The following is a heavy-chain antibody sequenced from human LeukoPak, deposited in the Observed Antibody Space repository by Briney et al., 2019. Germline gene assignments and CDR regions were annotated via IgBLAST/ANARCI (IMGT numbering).Heavy chain of an antibody. CDR3: AKDDLEWELRRPRGDY. V-gene: IGHV3-30*02. J-gene: IGHJ4*02. D-gene: IGHD1-26*01. CDR2: IWYDGSNK. Sequence: PGGSLRLSCAASGFTFSSYAMHWVRQAPGKGLEWVAFIWYDGSNKYYADSVKGRFTISRDNSKNTLYLQMNSLRAEDTAVYYCAKDDLEWELRRPRGDYWGQGTQVTVSS. CDR1: GFTFSSYA.